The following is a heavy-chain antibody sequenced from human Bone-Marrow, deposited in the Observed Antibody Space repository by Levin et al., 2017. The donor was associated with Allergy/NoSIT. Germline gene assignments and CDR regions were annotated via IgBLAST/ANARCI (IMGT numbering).Heavy chain of an antibody. Sequence: PGGSLRLSCAASGYTFDSFEMNWVRQAPGKGLEWVSYISATGNTIYYADSVRGRFTISRDNAKNSVYLQMNSLRVEDSAVYYCARERIFGDWFDPWGQGTLVTVSS. CDR3: ARERIFGDWFDP. CDR1: GYTFDSFE. CDR2: ISATGNTI. V-gene: IGHV3-48*03. D-gene: IGHD3-3*01. J-gene: IGHJ5*02.